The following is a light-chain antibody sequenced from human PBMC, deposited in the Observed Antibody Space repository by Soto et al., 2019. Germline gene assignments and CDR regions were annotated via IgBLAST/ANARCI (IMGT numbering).Light chain of an antibody. Sequence: QSVLTQPRSVSGSPGQSVTISCSGTSSDVGGYNYVSWHQQHPGKAPKVMIYDVSKRPSGVPDRFSGSKSGNTASLTISGLQAEDEADYYCCSYAGSYTFYVFGTGTKVTVL. V-gene: IGLV2-11*01. CDR1: SSDVGGYNY. J-gene: IGLJ1*01. CDR2: DVS. CDR3: CSYAGSYTFYV.